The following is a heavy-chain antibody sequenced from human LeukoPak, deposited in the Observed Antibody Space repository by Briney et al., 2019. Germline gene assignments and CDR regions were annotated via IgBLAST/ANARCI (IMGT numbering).Heavy chain of an antibody. CDR1: GYSFSIYW. CDR3: ARHDSGSYTFYYGMDV. J-gene: IGHJ6*02. CDR2: IYPGDSDT. D-gene: IGHD1-26*01. Sequence: GESLKISCKGSGYSFSIYWIGWVRQMPGKGLEWMGIIYPGDSDTRYSPSFQGQVTISADKSISTAYLQWSSLKASDTAMYYCARHDSGSYTFYYGMDVWGQGTTVTVSS. V-gene: IGHV5-51*01.